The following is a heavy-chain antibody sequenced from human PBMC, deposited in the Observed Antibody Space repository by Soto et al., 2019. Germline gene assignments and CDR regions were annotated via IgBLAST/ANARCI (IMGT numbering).Heavy chain of an antibody. Sequence: EVQLVESGGGLVQPGGSRRVSCAASGFSFSNYAMNWVRQAPGKGLEWVSYISIGSGSIFYADSVKGRFTISRDDAKNSLYMQMDTLIDEDTAVYYCVRDYRWAFDFWGQGTMVTVSS. CDR1: GFSFSNYA. D-gene: IGHD1-26*01. J-gene: IGHJ3*01. CDR2: ISIGSGSI. CDR3: VRDYRWAFDF. V-gene: IGHV3-48*02.